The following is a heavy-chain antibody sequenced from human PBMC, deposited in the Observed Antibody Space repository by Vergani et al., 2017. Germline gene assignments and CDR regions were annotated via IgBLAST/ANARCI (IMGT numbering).Heavy chain of an antibody. CDR1: GGSFSGYY. CDR3: ASSGEARTYYDFWSGYYLLDY. V-gene: IGHV4-34*01. J-gene: IGHJ4*02. Sequence: QVQLQQWGAGLLKPSETLSLTCAVFGGSFSGYYWSWIRQPPGKGLGWIGEINHSGSTNYNPSLKSRVTISVATSKNQFSLKLSSVTAAATAVYYCASSGEARTYYDFWSGYYLLDYWGQGTLVTVSS. D-gene: IGHD3-3*01. CDR2: INHSGST.